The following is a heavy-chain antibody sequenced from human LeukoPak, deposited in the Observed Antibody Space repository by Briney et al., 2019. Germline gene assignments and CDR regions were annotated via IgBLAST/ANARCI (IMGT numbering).Heavy chain of an antibody. CDR3: TTDDRGYSYAPRY. CDR1: GFTFSNAW. V-gene: IGHV3-15*01. D-gene: IGHD5-18*01. CDR2: IKSGPVGGTT. Sequence: GGSLRLSCAGSGFTFSNAWMSWVRQAPGKGLEWVGRIKSGPVGGTTDYAAPVKGKFTISRDDSKNTLYLQMNSLRAEDTALYYCTTDDRGYSYAPRYWGQGTLVTVSS. J-gene: IGHJ4*02.